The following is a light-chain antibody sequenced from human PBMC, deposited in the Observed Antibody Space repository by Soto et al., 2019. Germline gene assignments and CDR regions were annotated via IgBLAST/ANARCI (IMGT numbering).Light chain of an antibody. CDR2: LGA. CDR3: LQLNTYPWT. V-gene: IGKV2-28*01. J-gene: IGKJ1*01. Sequence: GMTQSPGSLPVAPGEPASIACRSSQNLPRSNGSTSSDRYLKNRGQSQQLLIYLGASRASGVPDRFSGSGSGTDFTLKISRVEAEDVATYYCLQLNTYPWTFGQGTKVDSK. CDR1: QNLPRSNGSTS.